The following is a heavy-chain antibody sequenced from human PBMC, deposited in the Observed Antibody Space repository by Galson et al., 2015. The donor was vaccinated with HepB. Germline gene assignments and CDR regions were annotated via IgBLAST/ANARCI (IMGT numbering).Heavy chain of an antibody. V-gene: IGHV6-1*01. J-gene: IGHJ6*02. CDR3: ARVRYSSSPVGSYYYYYGMDV. CDR1: GDSVSSNSAA. CDR2: TYYRSKWYN. Sequence: CAISGDSVSSNSAAWNWIRQSPSRGLEWLGRTYYRSKWYNDYAVSVKSRITNNPDTSKNQFSLQLNSVTPEDTAVYYCARVRYSSSPVGSYYYYYGMDVWGQGTTVTVTS. D-gene: IGHD6-6*01.